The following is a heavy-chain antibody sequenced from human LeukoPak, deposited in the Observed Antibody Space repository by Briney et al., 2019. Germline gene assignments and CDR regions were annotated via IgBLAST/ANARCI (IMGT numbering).Heavy chain of an antibody. Sequence: PGGSLRLSCVASGFSFSSHAMTWVRQAPGKGLEWVAGIFGSGGSPHYADSVKGRFTISRDNSRNTVYLQINSLRAEDTAVYYCGKTTVGYSSGQKPAWPVDYWGQGTLVTVSS. D-gene: IGHD5-18*01. CDR1: GFSFSSHA. CDR2: IFGSGGSP. CDR3: GKTTVGYSSGQKPAWPVDY. V-gene: IGHV3-23*01. J-gene: IGHJ4*02.